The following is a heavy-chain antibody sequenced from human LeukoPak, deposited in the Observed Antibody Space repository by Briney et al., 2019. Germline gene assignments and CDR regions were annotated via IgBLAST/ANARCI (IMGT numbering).Heavy chain of an antibody. J-gene: IGHJ4*02. CDR1: GLTFSGSA. CDR3: TSGYCSSTSCFDY. D-gene: IGHD2-2*03. V-gene: IGHV3-73*01. Sequence: GGSLRLSCAASGLTFSGSAMHWVRQASGKGLEWVGRIRSKANSYATAYAASVKGRFTTSRDDSKNTAYLQMNSLKTEDTAVYYCTSGYCSSTSCFDYWGQGTLVTVSS. CDR2: IRSKANSYAT.